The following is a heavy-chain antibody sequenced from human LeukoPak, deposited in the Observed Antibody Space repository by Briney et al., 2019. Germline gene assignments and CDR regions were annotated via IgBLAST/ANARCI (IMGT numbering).Heavy chain of an antibody. Sequence: SETLSLTCTVSGGSISSSYWSWIRQPPGMGLEWIGYIYYTGSTNYNPSLRSRVTISVDTSKNQFSLKLSSVTAADTAVYYCARFKAGFFYYMDVWGKGTTVTVSS. V-gene: IGHV4-59*08. CDR1: GGSISSSY. CDR2: IYYTGST. D-gene: IGHD3-10*01. CDR3: ARFKAGFFYYMDV. J-gene: IGHJ6*03.